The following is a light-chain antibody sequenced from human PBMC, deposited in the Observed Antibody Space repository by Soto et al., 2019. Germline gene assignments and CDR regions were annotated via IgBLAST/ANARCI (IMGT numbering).Light chain of an antibody. CDR3: QQYKSSWP. V-gene: IGKV1-5*03. CDR1: QIIDTW. J-gene: IGKJ1*01. CDR2: KVS. Sequence: DIQMTQSPSTLSASVGDRVTITCRASQIIDTWLAWYQQKPGKAPKVLISKVSTLESGVPSRFSGSRSETEFALTITSLQPDDFATYYCQQYKSSWPFGQGTKVDIK.